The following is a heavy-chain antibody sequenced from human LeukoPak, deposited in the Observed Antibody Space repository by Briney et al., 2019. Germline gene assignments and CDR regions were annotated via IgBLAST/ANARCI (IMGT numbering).Heavy chain of an antibody. J-gene: IGHJ4*02. CDR3: ARGSSRDGDLDY. D-gene: IGHD4-17*01. Sequence: SETLSLTCAVSSGSISSSNWWSWVRQPPGKGLEWVGEIYHSGSTNYNPSLKSRVTISVDKSKNQFSLKLSSVTAADTAVYYCARGSSRDGDLDYWGQGTLVTVSS. V-gene: IGHV4-4*02. CDR1: SGSISSSNW. CDR2: IYHSGST.